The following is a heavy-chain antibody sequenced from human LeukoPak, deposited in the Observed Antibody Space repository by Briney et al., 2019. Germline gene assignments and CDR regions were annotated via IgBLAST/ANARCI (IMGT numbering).Heavy chain of an antibody. CDR1: GFTFSTYA. V-gene: IGHV3-23*01. CDR3: ARIVQWPKGFDH. D-gene: IGHD6-19*01. CDR2: ISIGGNT. Sequence: GGCLRLSCAASGFTFSTYAMTWVRPAPGKGMEWVSAISIGGNTFYADSVKGRFTISRDNSKNTLYLQMSSLRAEDTAAYYCARIVQWPKGFDHWGQGTLVTVSS. J-gene: IGHJ4*02.